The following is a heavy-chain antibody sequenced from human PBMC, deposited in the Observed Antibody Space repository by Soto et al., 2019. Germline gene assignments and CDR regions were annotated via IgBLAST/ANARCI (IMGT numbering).Heavy chain of an antibody. V-gene: IGHV1-46*01. CDR1: GYTFTSYY. CDR2: INPSGGST. J-gene: IGHJ6*02. D-gene: IGHD2-15*01. CDR3: ARDVVVVAATPVYYYYYGMDV. Sequence: QVQLVQSGAEVKKPGASVKVSCKASGYTFTSYYMHWVRQAPGQGLEWMGIINPSGGSTSYAQKLQGRVTMTRDTSTSTVYMELSSLRSEDMAVYYCARDVVVVAATPVYYYYYGMDVWGQGTTVTVSS.